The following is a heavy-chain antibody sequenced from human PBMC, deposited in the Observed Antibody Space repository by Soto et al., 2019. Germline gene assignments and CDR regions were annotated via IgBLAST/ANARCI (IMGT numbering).Heavy chain of an antibody. CDR3: ARRPHCSGGICYYGLDN. CDR2: INPDSGHA. J-gene: IGHJ4*02. CDR1: GYTFTNSD. V-gene: IGHV1-8*01. D-gene: IGHD2-15*01. Sequence: QVQLVQSGAEVKKPGASVKVSCKASGYTFTNSDINWVRQAPGQGLEWMGWINPDSGHAAYAQKFQGRVTLTTSTSTPTVYMEMRSLGSEDTAVYYCARRPHCSGGICYYGLDNWGQGTLVTVSS.